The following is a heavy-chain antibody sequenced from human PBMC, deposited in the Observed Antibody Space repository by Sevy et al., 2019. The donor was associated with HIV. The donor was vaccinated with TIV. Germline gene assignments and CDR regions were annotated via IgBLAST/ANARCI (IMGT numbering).Heavy chain of an antibody. CDR1: GFTFSTYS. CDR3: AGDLCTGGVCPRWGYYYYGMDV. V-gene: IGHV3-21*01. J-gene: IGHJ6*02. Sequence: GGSLRLSCAASGFTFSTYSMNWVRQAPGKGLEWISSVSSSSTYIYYAESVKGRFTISRDNAKNALNLQMNSLRVEDTAGYYCAGDLCTGGVCPRWGYYYYGMDVWGQGTTVTVSS. D-gene: IGHD2-8*02. CDR2: VSSSSTYI.